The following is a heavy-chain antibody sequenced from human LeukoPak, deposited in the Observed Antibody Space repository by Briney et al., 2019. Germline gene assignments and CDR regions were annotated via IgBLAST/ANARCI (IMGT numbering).Heavy chain of an antibody. D-gene: IGHD3-16*01. V-gene: IGHV1-2*02. CDR3: ARDWASRLGGNAFDI. CDR2: MNPNSGGT. CDR1: GYSFTGYF. Sequence: ASVKVSCKASGYSFTGYFIRWVREAPGHGLEWMGWMNPNSGGTNYAQNFQGRVTVTRDTSISTAYMELRSLRSDDTAVYYCARDWASRLGGNAFDIWGQGTMVTVSS. J-gene: IGHJ3*02.